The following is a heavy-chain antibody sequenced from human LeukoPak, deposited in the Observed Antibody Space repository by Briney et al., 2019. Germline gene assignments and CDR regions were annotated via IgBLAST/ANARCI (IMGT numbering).Heavy chain of an antibody. Sequence: GGSLRLSCAASGFTFTNAWMTWVRQVPGKGLEWLGRIKGKVDGMATDYAAPVKGRFTISRDDSKNTLYLQMNSLNMEDTAVYHCTTIGGGYCSRTSCFRDYWGQGVLVTVSS. J-gene: IGHJ4*02. D-gene: IGHD2-2*01. CDR2: IKGKVDGMAT. CDR3: TTIGGGYCSRTSCFRDY. CDR1: GFTFTNAW. V-gene: IGHV3-15*01.